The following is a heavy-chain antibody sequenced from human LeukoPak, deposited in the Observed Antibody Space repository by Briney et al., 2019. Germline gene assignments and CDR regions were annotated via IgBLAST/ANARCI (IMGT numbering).Heavy chain of an antibody. D-gene: IGHD3-10*01. CDR3: ARARLHHTYGSGTNFDY. V-gene: IGHV4-59*12. CDR1: GGSISNYY. J-gene: IGHJ4*02. CDR2: IYYSGST. Sequence: SETLFLTCTVSGGSISNYYWSWIRQPPGKELEWIGYIYYSGSTNYNPSLKSRVTISVDTSKNQFSLQLNSVTPEDTAVYYCARARLHHTYGSGTNFDYWGQGTLVTVSS.